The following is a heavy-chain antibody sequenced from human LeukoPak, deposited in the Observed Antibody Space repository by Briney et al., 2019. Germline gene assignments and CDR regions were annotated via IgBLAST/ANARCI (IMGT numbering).Heavy chain of an antibody. Sequence: PSETLSLTCTVSGGSISSSSYYWGWIRQPPGKGLEWIGSIYYSGSTYYNPSLKSRVTISVDTSKNQFSLKLSSVTAADTAVYYCARRLSSGYGDPRGFDYWGQGTLVTVSS. CDR2: IYYSGST. CDR3: ARRLSSGYGDPRGFDY. CDR1: GGSISSSSYY. V-gene: IGHV4-39*01. J-gene: IGHJ4*02. D-gene: IGHD4-17*01.